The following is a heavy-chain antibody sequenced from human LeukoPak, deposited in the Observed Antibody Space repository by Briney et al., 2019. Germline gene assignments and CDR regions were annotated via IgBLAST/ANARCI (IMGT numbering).Heavy chain of an antibody. CDR1: GGSISSYY. CDR2: IYYSGST. CDR3: ARDEGPLYSSSWYWFDP. Sequence: SSETLSLTCTVSGGSISSYYWSWIRQPPGKGLEWIGYIYYSGSTNYNPSLKSRVTISVDTSKNQFSLKLSSVTAADTAVYYCARDEGPLYSSSWYWFDPWGQGTLVTVSS. J-gene: IGHJ5*02. D-gene: IGHD6-13*01. V-gene: IGHV4-59*01.